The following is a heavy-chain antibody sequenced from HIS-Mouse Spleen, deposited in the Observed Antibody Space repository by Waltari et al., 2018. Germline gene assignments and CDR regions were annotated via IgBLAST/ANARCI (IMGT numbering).Heavy chain of an antibody. CDR1: GYTFTSYD. CDR2: MNPNSGNT. Sequence: QVQLVQSGAEVKKPGASVTVSCMASGYTFTSYDIPWARQATGQGLEWMGGMNPNSGNTGYAQKFQGRVTMTRNTSISTAYMELSSLRSEDTAVYYCARGHDYSNYFDYWGQGTLVTVSS. CDR3: ARGHDYSNYFDY. D-gene: IGHD4-4*01. J-gene: IGHJ4*02. V-gene: IGHV1-8*01.